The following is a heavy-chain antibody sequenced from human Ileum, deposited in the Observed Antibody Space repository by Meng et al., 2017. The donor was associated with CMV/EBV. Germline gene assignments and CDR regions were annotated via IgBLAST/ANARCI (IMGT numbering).Heavy chain of an antibody. CDR1: GGTFSSYA. CDR3: ARTLQLWLRAFDI. Sequence: KASGGTFSSYAISWVRQAPGQGLEWMGGIIPIFGTANYAQKFQGRVTITTDESTSTAYMELSSLRSEDTAVYYCARTLQLWLRAFDIWGQGTMVTVSS. D-gene: IGHD5-18*01. J-gene: IGHJ3*02. CDR2: IIPIFGTA. V-gene: IGHV1-69*05.